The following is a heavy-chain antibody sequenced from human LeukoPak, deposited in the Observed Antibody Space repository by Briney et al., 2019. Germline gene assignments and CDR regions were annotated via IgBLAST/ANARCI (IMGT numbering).Heavy chain of an antibody. CDR1: GFTFRSYG. CDR3: AKVIGDYLDY. D-gene: IGHD4-17*01. J-gene: IGHJ4*02. CDR2: IRYDGSNK. V-gene: IGHV3-30*02. Sequence: GGSLRLSCAASGFTFRSYGMHWVRQAPGKGLEWVAFIRYDGSNKYYADSVKGRFTISRDNSKNTLYLQMNSLRAEDTAVYYCAKVIGDYLDYWGQGTLVTVSS.